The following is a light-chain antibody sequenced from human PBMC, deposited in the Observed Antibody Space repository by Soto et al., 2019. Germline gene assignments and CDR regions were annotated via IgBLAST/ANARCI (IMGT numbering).Light chain of an antibody. CDR3: QQRSNWPRT. Sequence: EIVLTQSPATLSLSPGESATLSCRASQSVSIYLAWYQHKHGQAPRXLIYDASNRATDIPARFSGSVYGTAGTLNISSLETEDGSVYYGQQRSNWPRTFGQGTKVEIK. CDR2: DAS. CDR1: QSVSIY. V-gene: IGKV3-11*01. J-gene: IGKJ1*01.